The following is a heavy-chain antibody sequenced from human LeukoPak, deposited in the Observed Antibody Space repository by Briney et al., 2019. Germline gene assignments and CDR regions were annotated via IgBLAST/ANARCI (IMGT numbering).Heavy chain of an antibody. CDR3: ARDTGYSSGWYLGKAAFDI. D-gene: IGHD6-19*01. CDR2: ISAYNGNT. CDR1: GYTFTSYG. Sequence: ASVKVSCTASGYTFTSYGISWVRQAPGQGLEWMGWISAYNGNTNYAQKLQGRVTMTTDTSTSTAYMELRSLRSDDTAGYYCARDTGYSSGWYLGKAAFDIWGQGTMVTVSS. J-gene: IGHJ3*02. V-gene: IGHV1-18*01.